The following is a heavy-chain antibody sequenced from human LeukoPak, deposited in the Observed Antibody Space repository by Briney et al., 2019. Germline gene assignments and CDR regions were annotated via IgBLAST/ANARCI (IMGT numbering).Heavy chain of an antibody. Sequence: GGSLRLSCAASGFTFSSYGMHWVRQAPGKGLEWVAFIRYDGSNKYYADSVKGRFTISRDNSKNTLYLQMNSLRAEDTAVYYCARVSGLSIAAAAYFDYWGQGTLVTVSS. V-gene: IGHV3-30*02. J-gene: IGHJ4*02. D-gene: IGHD6-13*01. CDR2: IRYDGSNK. CDR1: GFTFSSYG. CDR3: ARVSGLSIAAAAYFDY.